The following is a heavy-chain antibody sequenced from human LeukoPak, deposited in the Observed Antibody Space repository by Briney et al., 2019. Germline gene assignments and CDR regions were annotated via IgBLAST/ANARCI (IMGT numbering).Heavy chain of an antibody. CDR3: ARDEMGDV. Sequence: SETLSLTCTVSGGSVSSGSYYGNWIRQPPGKGLEWIGSIYYSGSTNYNPSLKSRVTISVDTSKNQFSLKLNSVTAADTAVYYCARDEMGDVWGQGTTVTVSS. V-gene: IGHV4-61*01. J-gene: IGHJ6*02. CDR1: GGSVSSGSYY. CDR2: IYYSGST. D-gene: IGHD2-8*01.